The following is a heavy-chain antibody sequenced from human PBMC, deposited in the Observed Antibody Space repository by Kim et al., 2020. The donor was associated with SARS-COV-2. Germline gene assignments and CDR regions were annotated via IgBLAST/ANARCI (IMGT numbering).Heavy chain of an antibody. CDR3: ARDLEPGH. J-gene: IGHJ4*02. V-gene: IGHV3-11*01. D-gene: IGHD1-1*01. Sequence: GGSLRLSCAASGFTFSDYYMSWIRQGQGKGLEWVSYITNTGSIYYADSVKGRFTISRDNPKNSLYLQLNSLRAEDTAVYYCARDLEPGHWGQGTLVTVSS. CDR2: ITNTGSI. CDR1: GFTFSDYY.